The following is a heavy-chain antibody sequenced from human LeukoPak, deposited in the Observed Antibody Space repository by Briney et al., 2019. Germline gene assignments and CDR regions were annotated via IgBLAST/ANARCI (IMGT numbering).Heavy chain of an antibody. CDR1: GGSFSGYY. D-gene: IGHD2-2*02. Sequence: SETLSLTCAVYGGSFSGYYWSWIRQPPGKGLEWIGEINHSGSTNYNPSLKSRVTISVDTSKNQFSLKLSSVTAADTAVYYCASFAADKPNDYWGQGTLVTVSS. V-gene: IGHV4-34*01. CDR2: INHSGST. J-gene: IGHJ4*02. CDR3: ASFAADKPNDY.